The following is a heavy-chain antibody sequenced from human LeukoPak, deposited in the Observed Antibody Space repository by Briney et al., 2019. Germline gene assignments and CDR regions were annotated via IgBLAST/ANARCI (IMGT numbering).Heavy chain of an antibody. Sequence: GGSLRLSCAASGFIFHNYGMNWVRQAPGKGLEWVSGISGHGDITYYADSVKGRFTISRDNSRNTVYLQMNSLRAEDTALYYCANDLCWIQLNLGRGQGTLVTVSS. D-gene: IGHD5-24*01. CDR3: ANDLCWIQLNLG. J-gene: IGHJ4*02. CDR1: GFIFHNYG. CDR2: ISGHGDIT. V-gene: IGHV3-23*01.